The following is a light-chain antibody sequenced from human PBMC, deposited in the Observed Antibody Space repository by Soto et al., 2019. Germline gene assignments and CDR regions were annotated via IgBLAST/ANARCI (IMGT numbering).Light chain of an antibody. Sequence: EIVLTQSPATLSLSPGERATLSCRASQSVSSLLAWYQQKSGQPPRLLVSDASKRATGVPARFSGSGSGTDFTLIISSLEPEDFAVYYCHQYGRSPRTFGQGTKVEIK. J-gene: IGKJ1*01. CDR3: HQYGRSPRT. CDR1: QSVSSL. CDR2: DAS. V-gene: IGKV3-11*01.